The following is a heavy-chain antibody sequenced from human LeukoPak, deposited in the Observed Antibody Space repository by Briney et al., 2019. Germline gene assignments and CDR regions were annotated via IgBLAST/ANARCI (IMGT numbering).Heavy chain of an antibody. Sequence: GGSLRLSCAASGFTFSSCSMNWVRQAPGKGLEWVSSISSSSSYIYYADSVKGRFTISRDNAKNSLYLQMNSLRAEDTAVYYCARGGVATIFRDQNWFDPWGQGTLVTVSS. CDR2: ISSSSSYI. J-gene: IGHJ5*02. CDR3: ARGGVATIFRDQNWFDP. D-gene: IGHD5-12*01. V-gene: IGHV3-21*01. CDR1: GFTFSSCS.